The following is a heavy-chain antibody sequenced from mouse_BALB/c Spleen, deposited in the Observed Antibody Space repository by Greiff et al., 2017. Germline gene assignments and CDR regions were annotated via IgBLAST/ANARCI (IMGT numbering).Heavy chain of an antibody. CDR2: IWSGGST. Sequence: VQLQESGPGLVQPSQSLSITCTVSGFSLTSYGVHWVRQSPGKGLEWLGVIWSGGSTDYNAAFISRLSISKDNSKSQVFFKMNSLKANDTAIYYCARNSIYYGYDDAMDYWGQGTSVTVSS. CDR1: GFSLTSYG. V-gene: IGHV2-2*02. J-gene: IGHJ4*01. CDR3: ARNSIYYGYDDAMDY. D-gene: IGHD2-2*01.